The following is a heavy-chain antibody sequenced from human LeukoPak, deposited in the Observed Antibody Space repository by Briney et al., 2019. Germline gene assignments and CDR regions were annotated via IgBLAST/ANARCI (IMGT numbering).Heavy chain of an antibody. J-gene: IGHJ6*02. CDR3: AKDGDRRSSGLWGGDYYYGMDV. D-gene: IGHD6-19*01. Sequence: GGSLRLSCAASGFTFSSYSMNWVRQAPGKGLEWVSAISGGVGGTYYADSVKGRFTISRDNSKNTLFLQMSSLRAEDTAIYYCAKDGDRRSSGLWGGDYYYGMDVWGQGTTVTVSS. CDR2: ISGGVGGT. CDR1: GFTFSSYS. V-gene: IGHV3-23*01.